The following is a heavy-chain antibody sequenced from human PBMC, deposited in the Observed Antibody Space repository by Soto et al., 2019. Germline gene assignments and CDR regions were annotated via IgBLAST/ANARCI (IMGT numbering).Heavy chain of an antibody. D-gene: IGHD5-12*01. Sequence: ASETLSLTCAVSGYSITSGYYWGWIRQPPGKGLECIGSIYHSGSTYYNPSLKSRVTISVDTPQKLFSLKLSSVTAADTAVYYCARLSYSYSGYDETYFDYWGQGTLVTLSS. CDR1: GYSITSGYY. CDR3: ARLSYSYSGYDETYFDY. J-gene: IGHJ4*02. V-gene: IGHV4-38-2*01. CDR2: IYHSGST.